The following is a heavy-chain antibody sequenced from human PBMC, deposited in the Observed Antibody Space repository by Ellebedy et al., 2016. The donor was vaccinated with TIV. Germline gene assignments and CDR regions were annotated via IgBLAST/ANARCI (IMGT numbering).Heavy chain of an antibody. CDR2: MNPNSGNT. J-gene: IGHJ6*02. CDR1: GYTFTSYD. V-gene: IGHV1-8*03. Sequence: AASVKVSCKASGYTFTSYDINWVRQATGQGLEWMGWMNPNSGNTGYAQKFQGRVTITRNTSISTAYMELSSLRSEDTAVYYCARFSPDIVVVPAVSYYYGMDVWGQGTTVTVSS. D-gene: IGHD2-2*01. CDR3: ARFSPDIVVVPAVSYYYGMDV.